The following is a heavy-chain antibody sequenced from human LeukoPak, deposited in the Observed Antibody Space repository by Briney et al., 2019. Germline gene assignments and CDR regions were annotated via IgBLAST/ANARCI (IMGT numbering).Heavy chain of an antibody. V-gene: IGHV3-53*01. J-gene: IGHJ4*02. D-gene: IGHD2-2*01. CDR1: GFTVSSNY. Sequence: GGSLRLSCAASGFTVSSNYMTWVRQAPGKGLEWVSVLYSGGGTYYADSVKGRFTISRDNAKNSLYLQMNSLRAEDTAVYYCARRYCSSTSCLLDYWGQGTLVTVSS. CDR2: LYSGGGT. CDR3: ARRYCSSTSCLLDY.